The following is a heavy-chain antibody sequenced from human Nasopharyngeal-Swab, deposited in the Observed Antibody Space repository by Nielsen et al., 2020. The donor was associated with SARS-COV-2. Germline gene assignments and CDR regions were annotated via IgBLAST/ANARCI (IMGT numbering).Heavy chain of an antibody. CDR3: ARSSRGSGPERAGFGMDV. D-gene: IGHD3-10*01. J-gene: IGHJ6*02. CDR2: IIPIFATT. Sequence: SMKVSCKASGGIFSGYAFNWVRQAPGQGLEWMGGIIPIFATTNYAQKFQGRITITADESTSTAYMELNSLRSQDTAVYYCARSSRGSGPERAGFGMDVWGQGTTVSVSS. CDR1: GGIFSGYA. V-gene: IGHV1-69*13.